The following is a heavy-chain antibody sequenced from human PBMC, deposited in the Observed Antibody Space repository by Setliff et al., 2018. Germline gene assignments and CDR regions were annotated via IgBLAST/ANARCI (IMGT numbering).Heavy chain of an antibody. V-gene: IGHV1-46*01. J-gene: IGHJ6*03. CDR3: ARGLIAYASWYPNKHTYYYYMDV. CDR1: GYTLSHYY. Sequence: ASVKVSCKASGYTLSHYYMHWVRQAPGQRLEWMGLLNPSGENTNYSQKFQGRVNMTRDTSTSTVYMELRSLKSEDTATYFCARGLIAYASWYPNKHTYYYYMDVWGKGTTVTVSS. D-gene: IGHD6-13*01. CDR2: LNPSGENT.